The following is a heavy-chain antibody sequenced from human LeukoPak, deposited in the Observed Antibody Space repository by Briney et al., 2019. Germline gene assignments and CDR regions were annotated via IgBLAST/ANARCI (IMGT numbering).Heavy chain of an antibody. J-gene: IGHJ5*02. V-gene: IGHV1-46*01. CDR1: GYIFTSYY. CDR3: ARARMGDGYNS. Sequence: ASVKVSCKAPGYIFTSYYMHWVRQAPGQGLEWMGIINPSGGSTSYAQKFQGRVTMTRDTSTSTVYMELSSLRSEDTAVYYCARARMGDGYNSWGQGTLVTVSS. CDR2: INPSGGST. D-gene: IGHD5-24*01.